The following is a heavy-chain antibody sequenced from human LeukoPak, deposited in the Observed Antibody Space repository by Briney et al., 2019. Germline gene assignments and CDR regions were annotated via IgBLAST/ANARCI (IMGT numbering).Heavy chain of an antibody. Sequence: SETLSLTCTVSGGSISSYYWSWIRQPPGKGLEWIGYIYYSGSTYYNPSLKSRVTISVDTSKNQFSLKLSSVTAADTAVYYCARIYQREGGPFDYWGQGTLVTVSS. CDR3: ARIYQREGGPFDY. V-gene: IGHV4-30-4*01. CDR2: IYYSGST. D-gene: IGHD2-2*01. CDR1: GGSISSYY. J-gene: IGHJ4*02.